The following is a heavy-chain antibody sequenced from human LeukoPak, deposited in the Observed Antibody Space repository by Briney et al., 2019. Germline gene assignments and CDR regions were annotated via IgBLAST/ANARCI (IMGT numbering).Heavy chain of an antibody. CDR1: GGSVTSGSHY. J-gene: IGHJ4*01. D-gene: IGHD3-9*01. CDR2: IHYHENT. V-gene: IGHV4-39*01. Sequence: SETLSLTCSVSGGSVTSGSHYWIWIRQPPGKGLEWIGSIHYHENTYSNPSLKSRVPMSIDTSENQFSLNLSSVSAADTAVFYCATTFSDILTPSYVFDFWGRGSLVTVSS. CDR3: ATTFSDILTPSYVFDF.